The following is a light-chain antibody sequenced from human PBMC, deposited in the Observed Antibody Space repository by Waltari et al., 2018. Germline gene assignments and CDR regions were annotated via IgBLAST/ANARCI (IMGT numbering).Light chain of an antibody. CDR3: QQYYSTPIT. V-gene: IGKV4-1*01. J-gene: IGKJ5*01. CDR2: WAS. CDR1: QTVLYSSNNKNY. Sequence: DIVVTQSPDSLAVSLGERATINCKSSQTVLYSSNNKNYLAWYQQKPGQPPKLLIYWASTRESGVPDRFSGSGSGTDFTLTISSLQAEDVAVYYCQQYYSTPITFGQGTRQEIK.